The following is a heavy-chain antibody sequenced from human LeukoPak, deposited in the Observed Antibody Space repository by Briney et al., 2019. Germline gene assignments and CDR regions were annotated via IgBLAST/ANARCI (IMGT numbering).Heavy chain of an antibody. Sequence: GSLRLSCTASGFTFGDYAMSWFRQAPGKGLEWVGFIRSKAYGGTTEYAASVKGRFTISRDDSKSIAYLQMNSLKTEDTAVYYCTRDYDFWSGYSTNWFDPWGQGTLVTVSS. J-gene: IGHJ5*02. CDR2: IRSKAYGGTT. CDR1: GFTFGDYA. D-gene: IGHD3-3*01. CDR3: TRDYDFWSGYSTNWFDP. V-gene: IGHV3-49*03.